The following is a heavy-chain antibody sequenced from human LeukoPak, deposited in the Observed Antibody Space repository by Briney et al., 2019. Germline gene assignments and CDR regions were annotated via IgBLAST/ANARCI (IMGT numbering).Heavy chain of an antibody. Sequence: PGGSLRLSCAASGFTFSGSAMHWVRQASGKGLEWVGRIRSKANSYATAYAASVKGRFTISRDDSKNTAYLQMNSLKTEDTAVYYCTVLVVPAAIGTDYWGQGTLVTVSS. J-gene: IGHJ4*02. D-gene: IGHD2-2*02. CDR1: GFTFSGSA. CDR3: TVLVVPAAIGTDY. CDR2: IRSKANSYAT. V-gene: IGHV3-73*01.